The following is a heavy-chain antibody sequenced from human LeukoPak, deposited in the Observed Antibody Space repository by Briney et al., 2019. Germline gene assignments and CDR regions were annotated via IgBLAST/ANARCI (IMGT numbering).Heavy chain of an antibody. D-gene: IGHD2-15*01. CDR2: ISGGGDNT. J-gene: IGHJ4*02. V-gene: IGHV3-23*01. Sequence: GGSLRLSCAASGFTFSNYAMHWVRRAPGKGMEWVSTISGGGDNTYYADSVRGRFTISRDNSKNTLYLQMTSLRVGDTAVYYCAREGDCSGGSCYSFDYWGQGTLVTVSS. CDR3: AREGDCSGGSCYSFDY. CDR1: GFTFSNYA.